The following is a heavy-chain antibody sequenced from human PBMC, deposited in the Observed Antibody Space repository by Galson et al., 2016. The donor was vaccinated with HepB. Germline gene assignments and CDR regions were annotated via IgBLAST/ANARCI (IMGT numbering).Heavy chain of an antibody. CDR1: GFTFKSHS. V-gene: IGHV3-23*01. D-gene: IGHD2-2*01. CDR2: ISENGGST. Sequence: SLRLSCAASGFTFKSHSMSWVRQAPGKGLEWVSAISENGGSTHYADSVKGRFTISRDNSKNTPYLQMNSARAEDTAVYYCARDQGYCSGITCLIYDYWGQGTLVTVS. CDR3: ARDQGYCSGITCLIYDY. J-gene: IGHJ4*02.